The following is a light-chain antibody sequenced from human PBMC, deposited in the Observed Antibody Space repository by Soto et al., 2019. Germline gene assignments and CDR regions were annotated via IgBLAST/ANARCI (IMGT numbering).Light chain of an antibody. J-gene: IGKJ1*01. CDR3: EQYNSYWT. Sequence: DIQMTQSPSTLSGSVGDRVTITCRASQTISSWLAWYQQKPGKAPTLLIYDASSLESGVPSRFSGSGSGTEFTLNISRLQADDFATYYCEQYNSYWTFGHGTNV. V-gene: IGKV1-5*01. CDR2: DAS. CDR1: QTISSW.